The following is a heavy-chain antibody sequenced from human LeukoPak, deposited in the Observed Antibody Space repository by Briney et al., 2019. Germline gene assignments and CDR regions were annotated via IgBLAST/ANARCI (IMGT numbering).Heavy chain of an antibody. J-gene: IGHJ4*02. Sequence: GGSLRLSCAASGFTVSSNYMSWVRQAPGKGLEWVSVIYSGGSTYHAGSVKGRFTISRDNSKNTLYLQVNSLRAEDTAVYYCAREVVVVGAAGGGFDCWGQGTLVTVSS. V-gene: IGHV3-53*01. CDR2: IYSGGST. D-gene: IGHD1-26*01. CDR1: GFTVSSNY. CDR3: AREVVVVGAAGGGFDC.